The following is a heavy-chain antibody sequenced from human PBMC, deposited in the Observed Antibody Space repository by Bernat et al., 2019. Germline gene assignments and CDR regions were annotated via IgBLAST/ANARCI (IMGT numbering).Heavy chain of an antibody. CDR3: ATAVHYYGSGSWFDP. J-gene: IGHJ5*02. Sequence: QVQLVQSGAEVKKPGASVKVSCKVSGYTLTELSMHWVRQAPGKGLEWMGGFDPEDGETIYAQKFQGRVTMTGDTSTATAYMELSSLRSEDTAVYYCATAVHYYGSGSWFDPWGQGTLVTVSS. V-gene: IGHV1-24*01. D-gene: IGHD3-10*01. CDR2: FDPEDGET. CDR1: GYTLTELS.